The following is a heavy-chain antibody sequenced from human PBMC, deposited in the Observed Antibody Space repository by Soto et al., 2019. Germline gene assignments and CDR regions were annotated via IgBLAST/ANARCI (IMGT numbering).Heavy chain of an antibody. D-gene: IGHD3-16*01. Sequence: QVPLQESGPGLVKPSGTLSLTCVVSGASISSNNWWSWVRQPPGKGLEWIGEIYHSGTTSYNPSLKSRGTMSVDKSNNQFSLKVTSVTAADTAVYFCAKDGRGHPYYSDNWGQGTLVTVSS. V-gene: IGHV4-4*02. CDR2: IYHSGTT. CDR1: GASISSNNW. J-gene: IGHJ4*02. CDR3: AKDGRGHPYYSDN.